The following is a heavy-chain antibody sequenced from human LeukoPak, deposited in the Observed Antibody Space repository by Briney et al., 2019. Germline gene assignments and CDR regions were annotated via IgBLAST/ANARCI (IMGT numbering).Heavy chain of an antibody. J-gene: IGHJ4*02. CDR1: GGTFSSYT. CDR2: IIPILGIA. Sequence: SVKVSCKASGGTFSSYTISWVGQAPGQGLEWMGRIIPILGIANYAQKFQGRVTITADKSTSTAYMELSSLRSEDTAVYYCARYPGIAVAGYYFDSWGQGTLVTVSS. V-gene: IGHV1-69*02. CDR3: ARYPGIAVAGYYFDS. D-gene: IGHD6-19*01.